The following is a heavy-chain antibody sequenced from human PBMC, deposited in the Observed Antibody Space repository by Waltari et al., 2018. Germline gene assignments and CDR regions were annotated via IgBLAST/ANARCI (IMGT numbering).Heavy chain of an antibody. J-gene: IGHJ3*02. Sequence: QLQLQESGPGLVKPSETLSLTCTVSGGSISSSSYYWGWIHQPPGKGLEWIGSIYYSGSTYHNPSLKSRVTISVDTAKNQFSLKLSSVTAADTAVYYCARRRWEPPADAFDIWGQGTMVTVSS. CDR1: GGSISSSSYY. CDR2: IYYSGST. CDR3: ARRRWEPPADAFDI. D-gene: IGHD1-26*01. V-gene: IGHV4-39*01.